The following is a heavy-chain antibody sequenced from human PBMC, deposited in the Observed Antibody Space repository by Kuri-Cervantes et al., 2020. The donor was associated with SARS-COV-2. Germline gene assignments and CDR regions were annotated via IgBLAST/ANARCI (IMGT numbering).Heavy chain of an antibody. CDR3: ALRYCSSTSCRDQGYFQH. J-gene: IGHJ1*01. CDR1: GFTFSTYS. Sequence: GESLKISCAASGFTFSTYSMTWVRQAPGKGLEWVSSISSSSSQRYYVDSVKGRFTISRDNAKNSLYLQMNSLRAEDTAVYYCALRYCSSTSCRDQGYFQHWGQGTLVTVSS. CDR2: ISSSSSQR. V-gene: IGHV3-21*04. D-gene: IGHD2-2*01.